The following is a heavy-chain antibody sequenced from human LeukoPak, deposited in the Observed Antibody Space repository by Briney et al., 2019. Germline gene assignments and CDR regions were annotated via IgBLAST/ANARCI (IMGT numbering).Heavy chain of an antibody. CDR1: GYTFTGYY. D-gene: IGHD3-16*01. CDR3: ARVSRVGGSRAFDI. CDR2: INPNSGGT. J-gene: IGHJ3*02. Sequence: ASVKVSCKASGYTFTGYYMHWVRQAPGQGLEWMGWINPNSGGTNYAQKFQGRVTMTRDTSISTAYMELSRLRSDDTAAYYCARVSRVGGSRAFDIWGQGTMVTVSS. V-gene: IGHV1-2*02.